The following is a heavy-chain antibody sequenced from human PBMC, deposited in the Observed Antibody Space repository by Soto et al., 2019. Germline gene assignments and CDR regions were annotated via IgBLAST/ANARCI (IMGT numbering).Heavy chain of an antibody. Sequence: PGGSLRLSCAASGFTFSSYAMHWVRQAPGKGLEWVAVISYDGSNKYYADSVKGRFTISRDNSKNTLYLQMNSLRAEDTAVYYCAREPHGEILLWFGESYFDYWGQGTLVTVSS. D-gene: IGHD3-10*01. CDR2: ISYDGSNK. J-gene: IGHJ4*02. CDR3: AREPHGEILLWFGESYFDY. V-gene: IGHV3-30-3*01. CDR1: GFTFSSYA.